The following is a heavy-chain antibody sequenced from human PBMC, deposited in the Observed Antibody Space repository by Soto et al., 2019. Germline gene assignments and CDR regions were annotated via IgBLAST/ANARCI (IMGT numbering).Heavy chain of an antibody. Sequence: GGSLRVSCAASGFTFSSYGMHWVRQAPGKGLEWVAVIWYDGSNKYYADSVKGRFTISRDNSKNTLYLQMNSLRAEDTAVYYCARDPDSSGYYPDYWGKRNLVAASS. CDR1: GFTFSSYG. V-gene: IGHV3-33*01. CDR2: IWYDGSNK. CDR3: ARDPDSSGYYPDY. J-gene: IGHJ4*02. D-gene: IGHD3-22*01.